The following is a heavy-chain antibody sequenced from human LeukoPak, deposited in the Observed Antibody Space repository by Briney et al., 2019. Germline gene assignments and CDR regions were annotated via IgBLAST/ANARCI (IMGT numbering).Heavy chain of an antibody. CDR2: ISYDGSNK. CDR3: ARDGFDY. J-gene: IGHJ4*02. Sequence: PGGSLRLSCAASGFTFSNYAMHWVRQAPGKGLEWVAVISYDGSNKYYAGSVKGRFTISRDNSKNTLYLQMNSLRAEDTAVYYCARDGFDYWGQGTLVTVSS. V-gene: IGHV3-30-3*01. CDR1: GFTFSNYA.